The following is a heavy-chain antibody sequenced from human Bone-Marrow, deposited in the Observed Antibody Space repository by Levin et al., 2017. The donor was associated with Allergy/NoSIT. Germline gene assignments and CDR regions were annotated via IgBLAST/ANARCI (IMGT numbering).Heavy chain of an antibody. D-gene: IGHD2/OR15-2a*01. CDR3: TRSLGYCDTSTCYGSWFDP. J-gene: IGHJ5*02. CDR1: GGSITSYY. Sequence: SETLSLTCSVSGGSITSYYWTWIRQAPGKGLEWIGYISYSGGPTYNPSLKSRVTITADKSKNHFSLKLTSVTAADTAVHYCTRSLGYCDTSTCYGSWFDPWGQGTLVSVSS. V-gene: IGHV4-59*01. CDR2: ISYSGGP.